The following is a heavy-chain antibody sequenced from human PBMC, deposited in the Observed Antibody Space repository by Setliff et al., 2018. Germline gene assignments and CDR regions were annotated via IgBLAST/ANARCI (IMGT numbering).Heavy chain of an antibody. Sequence: PSETLSLTCSVSGASISSYYWSWIRQPPGKGLEWIGYIYTSGTTKYNPSLKSRVTISIDTSKSQFSLNLSSVTAADTAVYYCARIAYGSGPCYFDYWGQGTPVTVSS. J-gene: IGHJ4*02. V-gene: IGHV4-4*08. CDR3: ARIAYGSGPCYFDY. D-gene: IGHD3-10*01. CDR2: IYTSGTT. CDR1: GASISSYY.